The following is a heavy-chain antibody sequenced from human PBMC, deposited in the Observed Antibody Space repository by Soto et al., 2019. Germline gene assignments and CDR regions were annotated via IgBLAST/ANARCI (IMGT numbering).Heavy chain of an antibody. CDR1: SVSNSNYN. V-gene: IGHV4-59*08. CDR2: IDNRGGT. D-gene: IGHD3-10*01. Sequence: QVQLQESGPGLVKPSETLSLTCSVSSVSNSNYNWSWIRQTPGKGLERIGYIDNRGGTSYNPSLRSRVTMSVGTSPKQFSLRLTSVAAADTAVYYCVRQGFGTLHGLVDVWGQGTTVTVAS. CDR3: VRQGFGTLHGLVDV. J-gene: IGHJ6*02.